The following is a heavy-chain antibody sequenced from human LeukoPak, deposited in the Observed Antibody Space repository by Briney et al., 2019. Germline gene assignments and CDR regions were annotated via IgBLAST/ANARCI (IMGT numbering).Heavy chain of an antibody. Sequence: GGSLRLSCAASGFTFINHGLSWVRQAPRKGLEWVSSISGTGTYTYYADSVKGRFTISRDDSKNTLYLEMNNLRAEDTAVYYCAKVGPYSSGSIGPWGQGTLVTVSS. CDR1: GFTFINHG. V-gene: IGHV3-23*01. CDR3: AKVGPYSSGSIGP. J-gene: IGHJ5*02. D-gene: IGHD6-19*01. CDR2: ISGTGTYT.